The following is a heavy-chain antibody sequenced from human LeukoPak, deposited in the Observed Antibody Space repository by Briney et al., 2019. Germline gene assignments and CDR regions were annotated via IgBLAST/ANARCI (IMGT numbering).Heavy chain of an antibody. V-gene: IGHV1-2*02. CDR3: ASEGGIAVAGTMGY. CDR1: GYTFTDYY. D-gene: IGHD6-19*01. J-gene: IGHJ4*02. CDR2: INPNGGGT. Sequence: ASVKVSCKASGYTFTDYYMHWVRQAPGQGLEWMGWINPNGGGTIYAQKFQGRVTLTRDTSISTAYMELRSLRSDDTAVYYCASEGGIAVAGTMGYWGQGTLVTVSS.